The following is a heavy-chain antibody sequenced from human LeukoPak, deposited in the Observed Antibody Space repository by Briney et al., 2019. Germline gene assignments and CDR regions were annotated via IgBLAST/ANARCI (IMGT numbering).Heavy chain of an antibody. CDR2: ISSSGSTI. Sequence: GGSLQLSCSASGFPFSSYEMNWVRQAPGKGLEWVSYISSSGSTIYYADSGKGRFTLSRDNAKNSLYLQMSSLRAEDTAVYYCAELGITMIGGVWGKGTTVTISS. V-gene: IGHV3-48*03. CDR3: AELGITMIGGV. J-gene: IGHJ6*04. D-gene: IGHD3-10*02. CDR1: GFPFSSYE.